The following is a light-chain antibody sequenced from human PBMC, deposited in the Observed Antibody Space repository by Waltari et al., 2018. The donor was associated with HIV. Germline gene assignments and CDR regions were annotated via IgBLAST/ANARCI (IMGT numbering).Light chain of an antibody. CDR3: CSYVSEIVPCV. V-gene: IGLV2-23*02. J-gene: IGLJ3*02. Sequence: QTALTQPASVAGSPGQSITISCTGTSSDVGAYYLVPWYQQNPGKAPRLIIYDVSERPAGVSNRFTGSKSGNTASLTISGLQAEDEADYYCCSYVSEIVPCVFGGGTKLTVL. CDR2: DVS. CDR1: SSDVGAYYL.